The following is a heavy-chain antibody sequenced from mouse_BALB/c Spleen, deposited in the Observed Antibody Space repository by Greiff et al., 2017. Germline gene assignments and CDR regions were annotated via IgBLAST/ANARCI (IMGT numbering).Heavy chain of an antibody. CDR3: ARDDYDGGFAY. D-gene: IGHD2-4*01. CDR2: IDPANGNT. Sequence: EVQLQQSGAELVKPGASVKLSCTASGFNIKDTYMHWVKQRPEQGLEWIGRIDPANGNTKYDPKFQGKATITADTSSNTAYLQLSSLTSEDTAVYYCARDDYDGGFAYWGQGTLVTVSA. V-gene: IGHV14-3*02. J-gene: IGHJ3*01. CDR1: GFNIKDTY.